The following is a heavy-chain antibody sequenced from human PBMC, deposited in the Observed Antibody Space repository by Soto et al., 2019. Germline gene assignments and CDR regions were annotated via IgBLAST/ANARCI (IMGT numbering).Heavy chain of an antibody. J-gene: IGHJ5*02. CDR2: ISYDGSDK. CDR3: AKTAGYDYVWGSSGLDP. D-gene: IGHD3-16*01. V-gene: IGHV3-30*18. Sequence: PGGSLRLSCAGSGFTFSSYGMHWVRQAPGKGLEWVAVISYDGSDKYYGDSVKGRFTISRDDSKNTLYLQMNSLRVEDTAIYYCAKTAGYDYVWGSSGLDPRG. CDR1: GFTFSSYG.